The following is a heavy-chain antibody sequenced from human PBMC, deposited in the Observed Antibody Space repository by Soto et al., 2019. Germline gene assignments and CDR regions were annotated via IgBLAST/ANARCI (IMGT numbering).Heavy chain of an antibody. Sequence: QLQLQESGPGLVKPSETLSLTCTVSGGSISSSSHYWGWIRQPPGKGLEWIGSIYYSGSTYYNPSRTIRVTISVDTSMNQFSLKLRSVTDADTAVYYCQREVYYYYGMDVWGQGTTATVSS. J-gene: IGHJ6*02. CDR3: QREVYYYYGMDV. V-gene: IGHV4-39*01. CDR2: IYYSGST. CDR1: GGSISSSSHY.